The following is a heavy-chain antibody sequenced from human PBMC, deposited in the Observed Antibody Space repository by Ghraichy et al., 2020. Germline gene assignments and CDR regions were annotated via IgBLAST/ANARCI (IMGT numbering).Heavy chain of an antibody. CDR1: GFTFSYA. V-gene: IGHV3-23*01. CDR2: ITGSGGTT. J-gene: IGHJ4*02. Sequence: ETLSLTCAASGFTFSYAMSWVRQAPGKGLEWVSAITGSGGTTYYADSVKGRFTISRDNSKNTLYLQMNTLRAEDTAVYYCAKSLKVGATYSVSDYWGQGTLVTVSS. CDR3: AKSLKVGATYSVSDY. D-gene: IGHD1-26*01.